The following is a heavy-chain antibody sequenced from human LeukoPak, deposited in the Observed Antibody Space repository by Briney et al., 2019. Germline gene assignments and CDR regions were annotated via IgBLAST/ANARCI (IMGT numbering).Heavy chain of an antibody. CDR2: ISYDGSNK. D-gene: IGHD3-3*01. CDR1: GFTFSSYA. Sequence: GGSLRLSCAASGFTFSSYAMHWVRQAPGKGLEWVAVISYDGSNKYYADSVKGRFTISRDNSKNTLYLQMNSLRAEDTAVYYCASGGITIFGVVTHWGQGTLVTVSS. V-gene: IGHV3-30-3*01. J-gene: IGHJ4*02. CDR3: ASGGITIFGVVTH.